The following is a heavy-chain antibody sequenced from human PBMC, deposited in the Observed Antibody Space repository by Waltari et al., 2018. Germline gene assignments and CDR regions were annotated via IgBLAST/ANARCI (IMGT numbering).Heavy chain of an antibody. CDR3: AREPVDSNYVLDS. D-gene: IGHD4-4*01. CDR2: IYYSGSR. CDR1: GDSIDTYY. J-gene: IGHJ4*02. V-gene: IGHV4-59*01. Sequence: VQLQGSGPRLLTPSETLSLTCSVSGDSIDTYYWSWVRQPPGKGLEWIGYIYYSGSRKYKPSLQRRVIISLDTSNNQCSRGLNSVTAADTAVYYGAREPVDSNYVLDSWGPGTLVIVSS.